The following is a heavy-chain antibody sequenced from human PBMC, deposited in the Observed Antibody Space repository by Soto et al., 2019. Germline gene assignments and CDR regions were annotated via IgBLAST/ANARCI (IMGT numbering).Heavy chain of an antibody. Sequence: PSETLSLTCTVSGGSISSSSYYWGWIRQPPGKGLEWIGSIYYSGSTYYNPSLKSRVTISVDTSKNQFSLKLSSVTAADTAVYYCATLSGDYGDYGDAFDIWGQGSMVTVSS. CDR2: IYYSGST. V-gene: IGHV4-39*01. CDR3: ATLSGDYGDYGDAFDI. D-gene: IGHD4-17*01. CDR1: GGSISSSSYY. J-gene: IGHJ3*02.